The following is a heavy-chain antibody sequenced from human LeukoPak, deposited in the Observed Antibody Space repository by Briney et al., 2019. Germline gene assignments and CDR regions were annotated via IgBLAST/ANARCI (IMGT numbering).Heavy chain of an antibody. CDR1: GGTFSSYA. D-gene: IGHD3-22*01. CDR3: ARDLRNYYDSRCFRMYRDNWFDP. CDR2: IIPIFGTA. V-gene: IGHV1-69*05. Sequence: EASVKVSCKASGGTFSSYAISWVRQAPGQGLEWMGRIIPIFGTANYAQKFQGRVTITTDESTSTAYMELSSLRSEDTAVYYCARDLRNYYDSRCFRMYRDNWFDPWVQGTLVTVSS. J-gene: IGHJ5*02.